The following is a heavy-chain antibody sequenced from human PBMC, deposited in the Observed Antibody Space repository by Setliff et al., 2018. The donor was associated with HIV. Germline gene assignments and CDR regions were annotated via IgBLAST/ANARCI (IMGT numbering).Heavy chain of an antibody. CDR3: ASGSGYCTKGDCYIGVHRTPDKYYFDS. J-gene: IGHJ4*02. Sequence: SVNVSCKASGDSLSNYVITWVRRAPGQGLEWMGGIVPLFGTTNYAQNFQGRLTITTDQIMTTAYMELTSLRSEDTAVYYCASGSGYCTKGDCYIGVHRTPDKYYFDSWGQGTLVTVSS. D-gene: IGHD2-8*01. CDR2: IVPLFGTT. CDR1: GDSLSNYV. V-gene: IGHV1-69*05.